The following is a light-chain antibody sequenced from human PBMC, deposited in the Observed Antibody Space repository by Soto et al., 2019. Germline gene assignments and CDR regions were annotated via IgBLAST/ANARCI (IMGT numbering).Light chain of an antibody. CDR3: QHYDHLPIT. Sequence: DIQMTQSPSSLSASVGDRVTITCQASQDITNYLNWYQQKPGKAPRLLLYDASSLETGVSSRFSGSGSGTDFTFTISSLQPEDIATYYCQHYDHLPITFGQGTRLEI. J-gene: IGKJ5*01. V-gene: IGKV1-33*01. CDR2: DAS. CDR1: QDITNY.